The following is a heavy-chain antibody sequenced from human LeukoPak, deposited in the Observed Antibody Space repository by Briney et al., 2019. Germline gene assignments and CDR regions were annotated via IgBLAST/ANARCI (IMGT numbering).Heavy chain of an antibody. V-gene: IGHV3-7*01. CDR1: GFTFSSYW. D-gene: IGHD3-10*01. CDR3: ARDPSFGEFPYNWFDP. Sequence: GGSLRLSCAASGFTFSSYWMSWVRQAPGKGLEWVANIKQDGSEKYYVDSVKGRFTISRDNAKNSLYLQMNSLRAEDTAVYCCARDPSFGEFPYNWFDPWGQGTLVTVSS. CDR2: IKQDGSEK. J-gene: IGHJ5*02.